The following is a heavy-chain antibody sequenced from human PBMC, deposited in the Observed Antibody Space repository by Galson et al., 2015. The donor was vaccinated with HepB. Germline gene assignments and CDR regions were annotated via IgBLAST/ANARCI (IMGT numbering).Heavy chain of an antibody. D-gene: IGHD6-19*01. Sequence: SLRLSCAASGFTFSSYGMHWVRQAPGKGLEWVAFIRYDGSNKYYADSVKGRFTISRDNSKNTLYLQMNSLRAEDTAVYYCAKDGYSSGWYLSAVVVPTELNYWGQGTLVTVSS. CDR3: AKDGYSSGWYLSAVVVPTELNY. V-gene: IGHV3-30*02. CDR2: IRYDGSNK. J-gene: IGHJ4*02. CDR1: GFTFSSYG.